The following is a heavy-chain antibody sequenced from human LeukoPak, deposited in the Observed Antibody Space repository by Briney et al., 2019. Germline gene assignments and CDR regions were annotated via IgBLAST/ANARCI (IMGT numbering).Heavy chain of an antibody. CDR3: ARGSSGWYSFDP. CDR1: GYTFTGYY. D-gene: IGHD6-19*01. J-gene: IGHJ5*02. CDR2: INPNSGGT. V-gene: IGHV1-2*02. Sequence: ASVKVSCKAPGYTFTGYYMHWVRQAPGQGLEWMGWINPNSGGTNYAQKFQGRVTMTRDTSISTAYMELSRLRSDDTAVYYCARGSSGWYSFDPWGQGTLVTVSS.